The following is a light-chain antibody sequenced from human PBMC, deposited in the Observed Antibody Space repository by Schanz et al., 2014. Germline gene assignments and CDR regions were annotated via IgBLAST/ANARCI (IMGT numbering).Light chain of an antibody. CDR3: SSYTTSSTPYV. CDR2: EVN. Sequence: QSALTQPASVSGSPGQSITISCTGTSSDVGGYNYVSWYQQHPGKAPKLVIFEVNKRPSGVSSRFSGSKSGNTASLTISGLQAEDEADYYCSSYTTSSTPYVFGAGTKLTVL. CDR1: SSDVGGYNY. J-gene: IGLJ1*01. V-gene: IGLV2-14*01.